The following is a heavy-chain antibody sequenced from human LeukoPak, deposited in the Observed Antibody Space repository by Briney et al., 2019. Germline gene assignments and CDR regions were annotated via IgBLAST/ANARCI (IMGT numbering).Heavy chain of an antibody. Sequence: PPETLSLTCTVSGGSISSYHWSWIRQAAGKGLEWIARIYTNETTNSNPSLKSRVTMSIDTSKNQFFLRLRSVTAADTAVYFCARNRGSHRYYYGLDVWGQGTTVTVSS. V-gene: IGHV4-4*07. J-gene: IGHJ6*01. CDR3: ARNRGSHRYYYGLDV. D-gene: IGHD1-26*01. CDR2: IYTNETT. CDR1: GGSISSYH.